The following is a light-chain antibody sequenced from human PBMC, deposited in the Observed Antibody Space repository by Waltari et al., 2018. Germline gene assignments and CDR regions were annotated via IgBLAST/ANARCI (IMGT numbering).Light chain of an antibody. J-gene: IGLJ3*02. CDR2: DNN. CDR1: SSNIGNHD. V-gene: IGLV1-51*01. CDR3: ATWDSRLSVVV. Sequence: QSVLTQPPSVSAAPGQRVTISCSGGSSNIGNHDVSWYQQFSGTAPKLLITDNNKRPFGIPERFSGSKSGTSATLGITGRQTGDEADYYCATWDSRLSVVVFGGGTKVTVL.